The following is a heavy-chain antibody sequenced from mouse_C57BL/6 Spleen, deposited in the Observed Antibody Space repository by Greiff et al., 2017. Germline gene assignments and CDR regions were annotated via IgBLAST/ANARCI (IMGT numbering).Heavy chain of an antibody. D-gene: IGHD4-1*01. Sequence: VQLQQSGAELVRPGTSVKVSCKASGYAFTNYLIEWVKQRPGQGLEWIGVINPGSGGTNYNEKFKGKATLTADKSSSTAYMQLSSLTSEDSAVYFCARSKTGSFAYWGQGTLVTVSA. V-gene: IGHV1-54*01. J-gene: IGHJ3*01. CDR1: GYAFTNYL. CDR2: INPGSGGT. CDR3: ARSKTGSFAY.